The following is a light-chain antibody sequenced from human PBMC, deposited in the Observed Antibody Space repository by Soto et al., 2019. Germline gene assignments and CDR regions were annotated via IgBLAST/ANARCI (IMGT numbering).Light chain of an antibody. J-gene: IGKJ5*01. Sequence: DVQMTQSPSTLSASVGDRVIITCRASQSISNWLAWYQQKPGKAPKLLIYRASSLESGVPSRFSGSGSGTEFTLTISSLQPDDFATYYCQQYNSYITFGQGTRLEIK. V-gene: IGKV1-5*03. CDR3: QQYNSYIT. CDR2: RAS. CDR1: QSISNW.